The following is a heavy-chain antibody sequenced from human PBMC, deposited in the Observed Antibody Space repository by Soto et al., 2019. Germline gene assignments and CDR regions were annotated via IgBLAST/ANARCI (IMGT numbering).Heavy chain of an antibody. Sequence: ASVKVSCKASGYTFSNYDINWVRQATGQGLEWMGWLNPNTDKTGSAQKFQGRVTMTRNTSISTAYLELSGLRSDDTAVYYCARGIKGLPPSAFDIWGQGPRVTVSS. CDR2: LNPNTDKT. CDR1: GYTFSNYD. J-gene: IGHJ3*02. D-gene: IGHD5-12*01. V-gene: IGHV1-8*01. CDR3: ARGIKGLPPSAFDI.